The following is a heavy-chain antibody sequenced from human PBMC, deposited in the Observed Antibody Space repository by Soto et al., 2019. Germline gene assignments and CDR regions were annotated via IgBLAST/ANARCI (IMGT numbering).Heavy chain of an antibody. D-gene: IGHD3-10*01. CDR3: ARAVRGSSQEFDN. V-gene: IGHV1-2*02. Sequence: ASVKVSCKASGFNFAGYFLHWVRQAPGQGLEWMGWINPNSGATKDAQKFQGRVTMTWDTSISSAYIELVSLRFDDAAVYYCARAVRGSSQEFDNWGQGTRVTVS. J-gene: IGHJ4*02. CDR2: INPNSGAT. CDR1: GFNFAGYF.